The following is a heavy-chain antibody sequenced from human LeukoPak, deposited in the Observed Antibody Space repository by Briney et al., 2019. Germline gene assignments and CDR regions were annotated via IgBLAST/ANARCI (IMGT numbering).Heavy chain of an antibody. Sequence: ASVKVSCKASGYTFTGYYMHWVRQAPGQGLEWMGWINPNSGGTNYAQKFQGRVTMTRDTSISTAYMELSSLRSEDTAVYYCARDRLARHSSSWYRVGNYYYYGMDVWGQGTTVTVSS. V-gene: IGHV1-2*02. J-gene: IGHJ6*02. CDR2: INPNSGGT. CDR3: ARDRLARHSSSWYRVGNYYYYGMDV. D-gene: IGHD6-13*01. CDR1: GYTFTGYY.